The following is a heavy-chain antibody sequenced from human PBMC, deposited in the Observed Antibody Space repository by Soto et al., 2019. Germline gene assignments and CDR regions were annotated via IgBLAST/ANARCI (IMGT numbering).Heavy chain of an antibody. CDR1: GGSISSYY. J-gene: IGHJ4*02. V-gene: IGHV4-59*08. Sequence: ASETLSLTCTVSGGSISSYYWSWIRQPPGKGLEWIGHIYYSGSSNYNPSLKSRVTISVDTSKNQLSLKLSSVTAADTAVYYCARHWSSSSPPDYWGQGTLVTAPQ. D-gene: IGHD6-13*01. CDR2: IYYSGSS. CDR3: ARHWSSSSPPDY.